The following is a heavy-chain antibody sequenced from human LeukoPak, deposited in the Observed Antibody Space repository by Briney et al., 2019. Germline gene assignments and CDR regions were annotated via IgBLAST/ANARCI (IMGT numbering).Heavy chain of an antibody. D-gene: IGHD3-3*01. Sequence: GGSLRLSCAASGFIFKTYEMNWVRQAPGKGLEWVSYISSSSTIYYADSVKGRFTISRDNAKNSLYLQMNSLRAEDTAVYYCAREVLGYYDFWSGPNGPDAFDIWGQGTMVTVSS. J-gene: IGHJ3*02. CDR3: AREVLGYYDFWSGPNGPDAFDI. CDR1: GFIFKTYE. V-gene: IGHV3-48*03. CDR2: ISSSSTI.